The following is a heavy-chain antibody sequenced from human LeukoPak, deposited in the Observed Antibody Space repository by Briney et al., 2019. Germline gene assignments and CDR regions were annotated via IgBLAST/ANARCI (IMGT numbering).Heavy chain of an antibody. J-gene: IGHJ4*02. D-gene: IGHD2/OR15-2a*01. CDR2: INHSGST. CDR3: ARGRRNIRSYYFDY. Sequence: SETLSLTCAVYGGSFSGYYWSWIRQPPGKGLEWIGEINHSGSTNYNPSLKSRVTIPVDTSKNQFSLKLSSVTAADTAVYYCARGRRNIRSYYFDYWGQGTLVTVSS. CDR1: GGSFSGYY. V-gene: IGHV4-34*01.